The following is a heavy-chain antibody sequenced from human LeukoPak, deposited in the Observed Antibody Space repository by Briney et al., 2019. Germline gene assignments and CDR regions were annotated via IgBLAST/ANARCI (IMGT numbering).Heavy chain of an antibody. CDR1: GGSISSYY. Sequence: SETLSLTCTVSGGSISSYYWSWIRQPPGKGLEWIGYIYYSGGTNYNPSLKSRVTISVDTSKNQFSLKLSSVTAADTAVYYCARVTTVYDAFDIWGQGTMVTVSS. V-gene: IGHV4-59*01. J-gene: IGHJ3*02. D-gene: IGHD4-17*01. CDR3: ARVTTVYDAFDI. CDR2: IYYSGGT.